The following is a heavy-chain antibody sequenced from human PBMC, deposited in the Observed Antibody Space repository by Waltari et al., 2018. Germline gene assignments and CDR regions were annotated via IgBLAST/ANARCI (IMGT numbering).Heavy chain of an antibody. CDR1: GYPFTSYD. CDR2: MKPNSGDT. CDR3: AREVDCSSTSCPGEDY. J-gene: IGHJ4*02. D-gene: IGHD2-2*01. V-gene: IGHV1-8*01. Sequence: QVQLVQSGAEAKKPGASVKVSCKASGYPFTSYDLNWVRQATGQGLEWMGWMKPNSGDTGYAQKFQSRVTMTRNTSISTAYMELSSLRSEDTAVYYCAREVDCSSTSCPGEDYWGQGTLVTVSS.